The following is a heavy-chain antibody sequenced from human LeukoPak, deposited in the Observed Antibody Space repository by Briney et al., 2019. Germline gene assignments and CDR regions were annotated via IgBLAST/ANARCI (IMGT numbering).Heavy chain of an antibody. D-gene: IGHD3-16*02. Sequence: SETLSPTCAINGGYFTGYYWTWIRQPPGKGLDWIGEGNRIGRTAYNPSLKSRVSISVDSSKNQFSLKLHSVTAADTARYYCARRDPNYVWGSYRFWGQGALVIVSS. V-gene: IGHV4-34*01. CDR3: ARRDPNYVWGSYRF. CDR2: GNRIGRT. CDR1: GGYFTGYY. J-gene: IGHJ4*02.